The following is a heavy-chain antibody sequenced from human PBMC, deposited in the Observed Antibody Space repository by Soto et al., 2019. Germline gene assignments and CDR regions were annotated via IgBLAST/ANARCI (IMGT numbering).Heavy chain of an antibody. CDR1: GYSFTSYW. D-gene: IGHD2-2*01. Sequence: PGESLKISCKGSGYSFTSYWISWVRQMPGKGLEWMGRIDPSDSYTNYSPSFQGHVTISADKSISTAYLQWSSLKASDTAMYYCARRYCSSTSCLFGEYYYYGMDVWGQGTTVTVSS. J-gene: IGHJ6*02. CDR3: ARRYCSSTSCLFGEYYYYGMDV. V-gene: IGHV5-10-1*01. CDR2: IDPSDSYT.